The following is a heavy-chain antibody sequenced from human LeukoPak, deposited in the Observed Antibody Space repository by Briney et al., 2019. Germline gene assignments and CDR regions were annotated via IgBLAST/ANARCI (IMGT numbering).Heavy chain of an antibody. J-gene: IGHJ3*02. CDR1: GGSFSGYY. CDR2: INHSGST. Sequence: PSETLSLTCAVYGGSFSGYYWSWIRQPPGKGLEWIGEINHSGSTNYNPSLKSRVTISVDTSKNQFSLKLSSVTAADTAVHYRAHGYYYDSSGYPPEASDIWGQGTMVTVSS. D-gene: IGHD3-22*01. CDR3: AHGYYYDSSGYPPEASDI. V-gene: IGHV4-34*01.